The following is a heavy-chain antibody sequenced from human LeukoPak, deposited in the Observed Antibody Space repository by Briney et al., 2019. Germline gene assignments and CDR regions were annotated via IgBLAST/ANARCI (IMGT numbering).Heavy chain of an antibody. J-gene: IGHJ4*02. CDR3: ARGTRYSSGWYAGY. D-gene: IGHD6-19*01. CDR2: IIPIFGTA. Sequence: GASVTASCKASGGTFSSYAISWVRQAPGQGLEWMGGIIPIFGTANYAQKFQGRVTITADESTSTAYMELSSLRSEDTAVYYCARGTRYSSGWYAGYWGQGTLVTVSS. V-gene: IGHV1-69*13. CDR1: GGTFSSYA.